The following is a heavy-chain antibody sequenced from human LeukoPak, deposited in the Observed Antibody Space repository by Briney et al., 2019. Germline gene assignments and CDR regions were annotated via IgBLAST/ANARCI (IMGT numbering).Heavy chain of an antibody. D-gene: IGHD2-15*01. V-gene: IGHV3-21*05. Sequence: PGGSLRLSCAASGLTFSSYSMNWVRQAPGKGLEWVSYIGDVDTYKGYADSVRGRFTVSRDNAKNSLYLERNSLRAEDTAVYYCVRSHRGGSSCDARPLDYWGPGTLVTVSS. J-gene: IGHJ4*02. CDR2: IGDVDTYK. CDR3: VRSHRGGSSCDARPLDY. CDR1: GLTFSSYS.